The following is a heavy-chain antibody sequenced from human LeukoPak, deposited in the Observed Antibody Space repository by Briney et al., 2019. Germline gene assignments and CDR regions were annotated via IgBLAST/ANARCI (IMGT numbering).Heavy chain of an antibody. V-gene: IGHV5-51*01. Sequence: GESLKISCKGSGYSFISYWIGWVRQMPGKGLEWMGIIYPGDSDTRYSPSFQGQVTISADKSISTAYLQWSSLKASDTAMYYCARARAYYYDSSLGFDYWGQGTLVTVSS. CDR2: IYPGDSDT. D-gene: IGHD3-22*01. J-gene: IGHJ4*02. CDR1: GYSFISYW. CDR3: ARARAYYYDSSLGFDY.